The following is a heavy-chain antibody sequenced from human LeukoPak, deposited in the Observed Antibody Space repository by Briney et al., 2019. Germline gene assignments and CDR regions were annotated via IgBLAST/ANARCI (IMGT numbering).Heavy chain of an antibody. D-gene: IGHD1-1*01. Sequence: ASVKVSCKASGGTFSSYAISWVRQAPGQGLEWMGGIIPIFGTANYAQKFQGRVTITADESTSTAYMELSSLGSEDTAVYYCATVFGWNQGYFDYWGQGTLVTVSS. CDR2: IIPIFGTA. CDR3: ATVFGWNQGYFDY. CDR1: GGTFSSYA. V-gene: IGHV1-69*13. J-gene: IGHJ4*02.